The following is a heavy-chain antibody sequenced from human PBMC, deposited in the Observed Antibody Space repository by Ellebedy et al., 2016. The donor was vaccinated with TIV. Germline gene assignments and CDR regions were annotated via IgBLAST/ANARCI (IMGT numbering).Heavy chain of an antibody. D-gene: IGHD3-10*01. CDR2: IIPIFGTA. CDR1: GGTFSSYA. CDR3: ASYYYGSGVSNYYGMDV. Sequence: AASVKVSCKASGGTFSSYAISWVRQAPGQGLEWMGGIIPIFGTANYAQKFQGRVTITADESTSTAYMELSSLRSEDTAVYYCASYYYGSGVSNYYGMDVWGQGTTVTVSS. V-gene: IGHV1-69*13. J-gene: IGHJ6*02.